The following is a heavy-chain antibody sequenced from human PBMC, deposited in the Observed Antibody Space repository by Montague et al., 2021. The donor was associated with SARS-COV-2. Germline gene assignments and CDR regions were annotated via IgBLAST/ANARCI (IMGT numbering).Heavy chain of an antibody. D-gene: IGHD3-3*01. V-gene: IGHV4-39*01. CDR3: ARHAGKRITIFGVVKGQYYFDY. CDR1: GGSISSSSYY. J-gene: IGHJ4*02. CDR2: IYYSGST. Sequence: SETLSLTCTASGGSISSSSYYWGWIRQPPGKGLEWIGSIYYSGSTYYNPSLKSRVTISVDTSKNQFSLKLSSVTAADTAVYYCARHAGKRITIFGVVKGQYYFDYWGQGTLVTVSS.